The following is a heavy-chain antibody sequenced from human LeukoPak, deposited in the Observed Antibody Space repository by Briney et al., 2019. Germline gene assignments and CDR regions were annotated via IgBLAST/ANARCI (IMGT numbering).Heavy chain of an antibody. Sequence: GGFLRLSCAASGLTFSSYGMHWVRQAPGKGLEWVAVIWYDGSNKYYADSVKGRFTISRDNSKNTLYLQMNSLRAEDTAVYYCAKGGCSSTSCYGEVYYYYMDVWGKGTTVTVSS. V-gene: IGHV3-33*06. D-gene: IGHD2-2*01. CDR3: AKGGCSSTSCYGEVYYYYMDV. CDR2: IWYDGSNK. J-gene: IGHJ6*03. CDR1: GLTFSSYG.